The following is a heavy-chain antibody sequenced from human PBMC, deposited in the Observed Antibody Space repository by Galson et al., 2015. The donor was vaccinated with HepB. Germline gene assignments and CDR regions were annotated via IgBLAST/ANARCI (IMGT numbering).Heavy chain of an antibody. CDR1: GFAFDSHA. CDR2: ISGNGDST. D-gene: IGHD5-18*01. J-gene: IGHJ5*01. Sequence: SLRLSCAASGFAFDSHAMSWVRQAPGRGLEWISGISGNGDSTFYADSVKGRFTVSRDNSNNMLYLQMNSLSAEDAGLYFCAKGYGLFYSWGQGSLVTVSS. CDR3: AKGYGLFYS. V-gene: IGHV3-23*01.